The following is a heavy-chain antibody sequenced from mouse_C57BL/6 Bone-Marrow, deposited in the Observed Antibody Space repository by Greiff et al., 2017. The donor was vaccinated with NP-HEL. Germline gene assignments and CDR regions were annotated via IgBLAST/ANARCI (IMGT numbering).Heavy chain of an antibody. Sequence: VKLQQPGAELVKPGASVKLSCKASGYTFTSYWMHWVKQRPGRGLEWIGRIDPNSGGSTYNEKFKSKATLTVYKHSSTAYMQLSSLTSEDSAVYYCARGVYYGSSCGDYWGQGTTLTVSS. CDR3: ARGVYYGSSCGDY. CDR2: IDPNSGGS. V-gene: IGHV1-72*01. CDR1: GYTFTSYW. J-gene: IGHJ2*01. D-gene: IGHD1-1*01.